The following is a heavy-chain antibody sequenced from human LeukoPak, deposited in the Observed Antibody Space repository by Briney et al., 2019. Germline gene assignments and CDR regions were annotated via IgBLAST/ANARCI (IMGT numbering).Heavy chain of an antibody. D-gene: IGHD6-19*01. CDR2: ISYDGSNK. J-gene: IGHJ4*02. V-gene: IGHV3-30*18. CDR1: GFTFSSYG. Sequence: GRSLRLSCAASGFTFSSYGMHWVRQAPGKGLEWVALISYDGSNKFYSDSVKGRFTISRDDSRNTLYMLMNSLRAEDAAVYYCAKEDTGGWYGIDYWGQGTLVTVSS. CDR3: AKEDTGGWYGIDY.